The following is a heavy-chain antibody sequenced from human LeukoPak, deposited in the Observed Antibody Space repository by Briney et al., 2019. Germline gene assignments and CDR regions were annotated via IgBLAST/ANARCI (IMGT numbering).Heavy chain of an antibody. V-gene: IGHV4-34*01. CDR1: GGSFGGYY. CDR2: INHSGST. J-gene: IGHJ4*02. D-gene: IGHD1-26*01. Sequence: SETLSLTCAVYGGSFGGYYWSWIRQPPGKGLEWIGEINHSGSTNYNPSLKSRVTISVDTSKNQFSLKLSSVTAADTAVYYCARGGIVGATEDYWGQGTLVTVSS. CDR3: ARGGIVGATEDY.